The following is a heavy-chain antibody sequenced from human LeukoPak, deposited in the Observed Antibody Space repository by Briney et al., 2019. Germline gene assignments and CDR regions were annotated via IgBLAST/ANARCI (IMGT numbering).Heavy chain of an antibody. V-gene: IGHV5-51*06. J-gene: IGHJ3*02. CDR1: GYSLTNYW. D-gene: IGHD4-17*01. CDR2: IYPGDSDT. CDR3: ARDYGDDDAFDI. Sequence: GESLKISCKGSGYSLTNYWIAWVRPMPGKGLEWMGSIYPGDSDTRYSPSFQGQVTFSADNSISTAYLQGSSLTASDTAIFYCARDYGDDDAFDIWGQGTMVTLSS.